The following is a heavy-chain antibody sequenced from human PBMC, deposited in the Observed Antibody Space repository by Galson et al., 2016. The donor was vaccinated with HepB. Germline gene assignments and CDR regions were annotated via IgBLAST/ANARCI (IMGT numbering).Heavy chain of an antibody. CDR1: GGSISSNSYY. Sequence: SETLSLTCTVSGGSISSNSYYWGWIRQPPGKGLEWIGSIYYVGNTYYTPSLKSRVIITIDTSNNRVPLKLRSVTAADTAVYYCARHERLLSWFDPWGQGSLVTVSS. V-gene: IGHV4-39*01. CDR2: IYYVGNT. CDR3: ARHERLLSWFDP. J-gene: IGHJ5*02. D-gene: IGHD5-12*01.